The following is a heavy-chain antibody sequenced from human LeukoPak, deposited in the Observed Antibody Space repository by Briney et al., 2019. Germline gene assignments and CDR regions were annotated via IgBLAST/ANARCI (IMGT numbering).Heavy chain of an antibody. V-gene: IGHV4-4*07. CDR2: IYTSGST. J-gene: IGHJ2*01. CDR3: AKVDALWFGEGDWYFDL. Sequence: SETLSLTCTVSGGSISSYYWSWIRQPAGKGLEWIGRIYTSGSTNYNPSLKSRVTMSVDTSKNQFSLKLSSVTAADTAVYYCAKVDALWFGEGDWYFDLWGRGTLVTVSS. D-gene: IGHD3-10*01. CDR1: GGSISSYY.